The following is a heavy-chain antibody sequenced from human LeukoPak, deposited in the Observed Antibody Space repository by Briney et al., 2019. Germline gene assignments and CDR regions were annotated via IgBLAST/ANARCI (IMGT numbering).Heavy chain of an antibody. Sequence: GGSQRLSCAASGYNDSSNYMTWIRHAPGKGLEWVSLIYGADAAYYAESVRGRFMISRDNLKNTLFLQMNSLRVEDTALYYCVTSTGQQFIPYDYWGQGTHVTVSS. D-gene: IGHD6-13*01. CDR1: GYNDSSNY. CDR3: VTSTGQQFIPYDY. V-gene: IGHV3-66*02. J-gene: IGHJ4*02. CDR2: IYGADAA.